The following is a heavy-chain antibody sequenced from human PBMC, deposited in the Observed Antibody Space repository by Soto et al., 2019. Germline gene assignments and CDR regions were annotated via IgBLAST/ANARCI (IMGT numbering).Heavy chain of an antibody. CDR3: AKSGTTWELPSGFDY. D-gene: IGHD1-26*01. CDR1: GYTFTNYW. CDR2: IYPGDSDT. Sequence: RGESLKISCKGSGYTFTNYWIGWVRQMPGKGLEWMGIIYPGDSDTRYSPSFQGQVTISADKSISAAYLQWSSLKASDTAIYYCAKSGTTWELPSGFDYWGQGTLVTVSS. J-gene: IGHJ4*02. V-gene: IGHV5-51*01.